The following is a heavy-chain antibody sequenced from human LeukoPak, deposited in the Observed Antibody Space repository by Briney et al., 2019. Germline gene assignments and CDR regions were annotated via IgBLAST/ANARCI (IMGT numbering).Heavy chain of an antibody. Sequence: GRSLRLSCAASGFTFDDYAMHWVRQAPGKGLEWVSGIRWNSGSIGYADSVKGRFTISRDNAKNSLYLQMNSLRAEDTALYYCAKDSSYVYYYGMDVWGQGTTVTVSS. V-gene: IGHV3-9*01. CDR3: AKDSSYVYYYGMDV. D-gene: IGHD3-10*02. CDR1: GFTFDDYA. CDR2: IRWNSGSI. J-gene: IGHJ6*02.